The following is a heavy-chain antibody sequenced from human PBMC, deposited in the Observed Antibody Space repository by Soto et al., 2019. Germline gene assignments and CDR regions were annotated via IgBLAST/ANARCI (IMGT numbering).Heavy chain of an antibody. CDR3: ARAYQLLGLYGMAV. Sequence: SETLSLTCTVSGGSISSGDYYWSWIRQPPGKGLEWIGYIYYSGSTYYNPSLKSRVTISVDTSKNQFSLKLSSVTAADTAVYYCARAYQLLGLYGMAVWGQGTTVTVSS. D-gene: IGHD2-2*01. CDR1: GGSISSGDYY. V-gene: IGHV4-30-4*01. J-gene: IGHJ6*02. CDR2: IYYSGST.